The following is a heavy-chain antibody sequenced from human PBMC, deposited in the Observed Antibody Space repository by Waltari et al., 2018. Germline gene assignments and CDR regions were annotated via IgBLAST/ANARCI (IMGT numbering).Heavy chain of an antibody. V-gene: IGHV3-30-3*01. J-gene: IGHJ4*02. Sequence: QVQLVESGGGVVQPGRSLRLSCAASGFTFSSYAMQWVRQAPGKGLEWVAVISYDGSNKYYADSVKGRFTISRDNSKNTLYLQMNSLRAEDTAVYYCARGGGLGSCFDYWGQGTLVTVSS. D-gene: IGHD2-15*01. CDR1: GFTFSSYA. CDR3: ARGGGLGSCFDY. CDR2: ISYDGSNK.